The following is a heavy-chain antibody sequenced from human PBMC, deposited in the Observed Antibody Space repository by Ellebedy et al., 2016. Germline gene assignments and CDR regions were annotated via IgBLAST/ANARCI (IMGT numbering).Heavy chain of an antibody. J-gene: IGHJ6*03. CDR2: ISTSSSYI. D-gene: IGHD3-10*01. CDR1: GFTFSSYS. CDR3: AKGRSGSMYMDV. Sequence: GGSLRLXXAASGFTFSSYSMNWVRQAPGKGLEWVSSISTSSSYIYYADSVKGRFTISRDNAKNSLYLQMNSLRAEDTAVYYCAKGRSGSMYMDVWGKGTTVTVSS. V-gene: IGHV3-21*04.